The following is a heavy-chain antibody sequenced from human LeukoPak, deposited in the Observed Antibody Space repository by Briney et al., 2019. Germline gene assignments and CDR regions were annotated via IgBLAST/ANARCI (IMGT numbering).Heavy chain of an antibody. Sequence: GGSLRLSCAASGFTFSSYGMHWVRQAPGKGLEWVSYISSSSTIYYADSVKGRFTISRDNAKNSLYLQMNSLRAEDTAVYYCAREGGSYSFDYWGQGTLVTVSS. CDR1: GFTFSSYG. J-gene: IGHJ4*02. V-gene: IGHV3-48*01. CDR3: AREGGSYSFDY. CDR2: ISSSSTI. D-gene: IGHD1-26*01.